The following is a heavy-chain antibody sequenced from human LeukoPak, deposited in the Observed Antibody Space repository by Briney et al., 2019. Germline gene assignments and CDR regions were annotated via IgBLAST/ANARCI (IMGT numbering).Heavy chain of an antibody. CDR1: GFTFSDYG. Sequence: PGTSLRLSCAASGFTFSDYGMHWVRLAPGKGLECVAVVSHDETRKNYGESVKGRFTISRDKSANLVYLQMDSLTIEDTAVYFCARDWGRGNSYYFDYWGQGTLVTVSS. J-gene: IGHJ4*02. V-gene: IGHV3-30*03. CDR2: VSHDETRK. CDR3: ARDWGRGNSYYFDY. D-gene: IGHD4-23*01.